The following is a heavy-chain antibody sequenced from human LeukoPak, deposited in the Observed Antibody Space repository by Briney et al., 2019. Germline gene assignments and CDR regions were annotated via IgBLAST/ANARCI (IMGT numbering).Heavy chain of an antibody. V-gene: IGHV4-34*01. Sequence: SETLSLTCAAYGGSFSGYYWSWIRQPPGKGLGWIGEINHSGSTNYNPSLKSLVTISVDTSKNQFSLKLSSVTAADTAVYYCARGTKYYDFWSGYLPPYFDYWGQGTLVTVSS. CDR3: ARGTKYYDFWSGYLPPYFDY. J-gene: IGHJ4*02. CDR1: GGSFSGYY. D-gene: IGHD3-3*01. CDR2: INHSGST.